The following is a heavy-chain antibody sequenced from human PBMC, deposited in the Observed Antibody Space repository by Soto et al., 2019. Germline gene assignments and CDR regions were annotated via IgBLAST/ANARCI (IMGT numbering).Heavy chain of an antibody. Sequence: ASVKVSCKASGYTFIGYYIHWVRQGPGQGLEWMGWISPNSGGTNYAQKFQGRVTMTRDKSISTAYMELSRLRSDDTAVYYCARGESHYGQYFFEYWRQGTLGKVSS. J-gene: IGHJ4*02. D-gene: IGHD3-10*01. CDR2: ISPNSGGT. CDR1: GYTFIGYY. CDR3: ARGESHYGQYFFEY. V-gene: IGHV1-2*02.